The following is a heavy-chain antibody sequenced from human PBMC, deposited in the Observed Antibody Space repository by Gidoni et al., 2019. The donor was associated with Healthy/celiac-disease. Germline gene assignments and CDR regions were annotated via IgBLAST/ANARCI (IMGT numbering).Heavy chain of an antibody. CDR1: GCTFSSYG. J-gene: IGHJ4*02. V-gene: IGHV3-30*18. Sequence: QVQLVESGGGVVQPGRSLRLSCAASGCTFSSYGMHWVRQAPGKGLEWVAVISYDGSNKYYADSVKGRFTISRDNSKNTLYLQMNSLRAEDTAVYYCAKLETPGIAAAGSNFDYWGQGTLVTVSS. D-gene: IGHD6-13*01. CDR3: AKLETPGIAAAGSNFDY. CDR2: ISYDGSNK.